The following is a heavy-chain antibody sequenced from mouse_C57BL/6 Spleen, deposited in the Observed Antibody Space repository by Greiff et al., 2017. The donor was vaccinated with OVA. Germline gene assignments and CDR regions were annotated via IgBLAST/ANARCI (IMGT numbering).Heavy chain of an antibody. J-gene: IGHJ2*01. V-gene: IGHV5-4*03. Sequence: DVKLVESGGGLVKPGGSLKLSCAASGFTFSSYAMSWVRQTPEKRLEWVATISDGGSYTYYPDNVKGRFTISRDNAKNNLYLQMSHLKSEDTAMYYCARGEIYDGYYWGQGTTLTVSS. D-gene: IGHD2-3*01. CDR1: GFTFSSYA. CDR2: ISDGGSYT. CDR3: ARGEIYDGYY.